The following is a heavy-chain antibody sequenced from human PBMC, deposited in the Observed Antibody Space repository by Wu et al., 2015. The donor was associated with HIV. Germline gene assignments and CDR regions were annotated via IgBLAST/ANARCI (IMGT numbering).Heavy chain of an antibody. CDR2: IIPIFGTA. CDR1: GGTFSSYA. Sequence: QVQLVQSGAEVKKPGSSVKVSCKASGGTFSSYAISWVRQAPGQGLEWMGRIIPIFGTANYAQKFQGRVTITADESTSTAYMELSSLRSEDTAVYYCAKERYYYGSGRASRNEFDYWGQGTLVTVSS. J-gene: IGHJ4*02. D-gene: IGHD3-10*01. V-gene: IGHV1-69*13. CDR3: AKERYYYGSGRASRNEFDY.